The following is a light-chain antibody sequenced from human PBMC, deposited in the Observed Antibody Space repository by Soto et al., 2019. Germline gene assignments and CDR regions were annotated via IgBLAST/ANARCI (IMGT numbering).Light chain of an antibody. CDR1: QGISSY. CDR2: DAS. Sequence: HLTQSPSSLSASVGYRVTITCRASQGISSYLGWYQQKQGKAPNLLIYDASTLHSGVPSRFSGGGSGTDFNLTISSLQTEDFATYYCQQVNVYPSTFGGGTKVDIK. J-gene: IGKJ4*01. CDR3: QQVNVYPST. V-gene: IGKV1-9*01.